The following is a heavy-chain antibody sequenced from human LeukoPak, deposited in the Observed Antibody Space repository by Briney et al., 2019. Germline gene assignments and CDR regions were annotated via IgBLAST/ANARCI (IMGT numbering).Heavy chain of an antibody. J-gene: IGHJ4*02. D-gene: IGHD5-24*01. V-gene: IGHV3-48*03. CDR2: ISSSGGSV. Sequence: PGGSLRLSCAPSGFTFSSYEMNWVRQAPGKGLEWLSYISSSGGSVYYADSVKGRFTISRDNAKNSLYLQMNSLRVEDTAVYYCARDYKYAFDNWGQGTLVTVSS. CDR3: ARDYKYAFDN. CDR1: GFTFSSYE.